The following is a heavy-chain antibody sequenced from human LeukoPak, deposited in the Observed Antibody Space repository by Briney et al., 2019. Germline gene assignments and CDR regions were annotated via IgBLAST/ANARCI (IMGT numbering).Heavy chain of an antibody. CDR2: IYTSGST. Sequence: PSQTLSLTCTVSGGSISSGSYYWSWLRQPAGTGLEWIGRIYTSGSTNYNPSLKSRVTISVDTSKNQFSLKLSSVTAADTAVYYCASSPLAVAGMGEYFDYWGQGTLVTVSS. CDR3: ASSPLAVAGMGEYFDY. D-gene: IGHD6-19*01. V-gene: IGHV4-61*02. J-gene: IGHJ4*02. CDR1: GGSISSGSYY.